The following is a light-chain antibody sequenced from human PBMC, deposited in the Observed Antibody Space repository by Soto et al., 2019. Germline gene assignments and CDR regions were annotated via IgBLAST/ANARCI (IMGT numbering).Light chain of an antibody. CDR3: QQYSSVWT. CDR1: QSFSSNY. V-gene: IGKV3-20*01. Sequence: EIVLTQSPGTLSLSPGERATLSCRAGQSFSSNYLAWYQQKPGQAPRILIYGATTRATGIPDRFSGSESGTDFTLTISRLEPEDSAVYYCQQYSSVWTFGQGTKVDIK. CDR2: GAT. J-gene: IGKJ1*01.